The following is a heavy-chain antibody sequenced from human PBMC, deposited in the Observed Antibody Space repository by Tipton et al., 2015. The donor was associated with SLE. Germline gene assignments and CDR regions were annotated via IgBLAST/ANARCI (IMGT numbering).Heavy chain of an antibody. CDR1: GGSFSGYY. Sequence: TLSLTCAVYGGSFSGYYWSWIRQPPGKGLEWIGYIYYSGSTNYNPSLKSRVTIPVDTSKNQFSLKLNSVTAADTAVYYCARAYGDNPFDYWGQGTLVTVSS. J-gene: IGHJ4*02. D-gene: IGHD4-17*01. CDR2: IYYSGST. CDR3: ARAYGDNPFDY. V-gene: IGHV4-59*01.